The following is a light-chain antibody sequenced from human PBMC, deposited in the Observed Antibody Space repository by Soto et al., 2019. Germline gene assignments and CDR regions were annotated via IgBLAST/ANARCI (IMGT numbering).Light chain of an antibody. CDR2: EVS. CDR3: SSYTTSGTWG. V-gene: IGLV2-14*01. Sequence: QSALTQPASVSGSPGQSITISCTGTSSDVGNYNYVSWYQHHPGKAPKLMIYEVSYRPSGVSVRFSGSKSGNTASLTISGLQAEDEANYYCSSYTTSGTWGFGGGTQVTVL. J-gene: IGLJ3*02. CDR1: SSDVGNYNY.